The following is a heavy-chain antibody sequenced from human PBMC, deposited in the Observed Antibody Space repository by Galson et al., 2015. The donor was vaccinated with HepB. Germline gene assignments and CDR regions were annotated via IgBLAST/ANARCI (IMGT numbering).Heavy chain of an antibody. CDR2: IRSKASSHAT. J-gene: IGHJ4*02. Sequence: SLRLSCAASGFTFSGSAIHWVRQASGKGLEWVGRIRSKASSHATAYTASLKGRFTISRDDSKNTAYLHMNSLKTKDTAVYYCARLGDLSGYSSLWGQGTLVTVSS. CDR1: GFTFSGSA. D-gene: IGHD6-19*01. CDR3: ARLGDLSGYSSL. V-gene: IGHV3-73*01.